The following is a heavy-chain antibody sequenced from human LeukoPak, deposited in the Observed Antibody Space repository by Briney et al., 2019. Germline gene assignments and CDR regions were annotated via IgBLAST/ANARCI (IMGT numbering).Heavy chain of an antibody. D-gene: IGHD6-19*01. CDR3: ARVQVAGTRDAFDI. V-gene: IGHV1-2*02. J-gene: IGHJ3*02. CDR1: GYTFTGYY. CDR2: INPNSGGT. Sequence: RGASVKVSCKASGYTFTGYYMHWVRQAPGQGLEWMGWINPNSGGTNYAQKFQGRVTMTRDTSISTAYMELSRLRSDDTALYYCARVQVAGTRDAFDIWGQGTMVTVSS.